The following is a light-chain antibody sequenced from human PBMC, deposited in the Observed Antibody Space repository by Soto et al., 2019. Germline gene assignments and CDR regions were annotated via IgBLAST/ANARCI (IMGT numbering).Light chain of an antibody. J-gene: IGKJ1*01. CDR2: ATS. CDR1: QSFNSRY. V-gene: IGKV3-20*01. CDR3: KQYGSAPWT. Sequence: EIVLAQSPGTLSLSPGDRATLSCRASQSFNSRYLAWFQQRPGQAPRLLIYATSSRAADIPDRFSGSGSGTDFTLTMNRLEPEDFAVYYCKQYGSAPWTFGQGTKVEIK.